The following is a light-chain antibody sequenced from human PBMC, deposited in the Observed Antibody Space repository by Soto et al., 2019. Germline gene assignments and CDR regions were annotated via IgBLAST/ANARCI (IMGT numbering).Light chain of an antibody. CDR3: QSYDLGNRGV. CDR2: EDT. CDR1: VGNIASTY. Sequence: NFMLTQPHSVSESPGKTVTISCTRSVGNIASTYVQWFRQRPGSAPTAMIYEDTKRPSGVPDRFSGAVDSSSNSASLTISGLKTEDEADYYCQSYDLGNRGVFGGGTKLTVL. J-gene: IGLJ3*02. V-gene: IGLV6-57*04.